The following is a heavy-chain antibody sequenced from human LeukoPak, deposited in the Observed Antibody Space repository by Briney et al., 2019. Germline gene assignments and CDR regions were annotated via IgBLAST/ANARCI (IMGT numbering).Heavy chain of an antibody. Sequence: PGGSLRLSCAASGFTFSNAWMSWVRQAPGKGLEWVGRIKSKTDGGTTDYAAPVKGRFTISRDDSKNTLYLQMNSLKTEDTAVYYCTTDRKDEEYFDYWGQGTLVTVSS. D-gene: IGHD2-15*01. V-gene: IGHV3-15*01. CDR3: TTDRKDEEYFDY. J-gene: IGHJ4*02. CDR2: IKSKTDGGTT. CDR1: GFTFSNAW.